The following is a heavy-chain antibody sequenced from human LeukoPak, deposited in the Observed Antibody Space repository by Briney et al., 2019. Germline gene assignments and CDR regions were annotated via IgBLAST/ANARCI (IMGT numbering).Heavy chain of an antibody. V-gene: IGHV1-8*01. CDR3: ARMNKYGKRNWFDP. CDR2: MNPNSGNT. Sequence: ASVEVSCKASGYTFINYDINWVRQATGQGLEWVGWMNPNSGNTGYAQKFRGRVTITRDTSINTAYMELSSLSSEDTAIYYCARMNKYGKRNWFDPWGQGTLVTISS. D-gene: IGHD2/OR15-2a*01. CDR1: GYTFINYD. J-gene: IGHJ5*02.